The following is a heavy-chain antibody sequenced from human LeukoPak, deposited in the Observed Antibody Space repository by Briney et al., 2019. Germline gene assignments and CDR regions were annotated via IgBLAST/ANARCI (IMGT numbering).Heavy chain of an antibody. CDR2: IYYSGST. CDR3: ARTYYDILTGSTLNYFDY. Sequence: SQTLSLTCTVSGGSTSSGAYYWSCIRQHPGKGLEWIGYIYYSGSTYYNPSLKSRVTISVDTSKNQFSLKLSSVTAADTAVYYCARTYYDILTGSTLNYFDYWGQGTLVTVSS. V-gene: IGHV4-31*03. J-gene: IGHJ4*02. D-gene: IGHD3-9*01. CDR1: GGSTSSGAYY.